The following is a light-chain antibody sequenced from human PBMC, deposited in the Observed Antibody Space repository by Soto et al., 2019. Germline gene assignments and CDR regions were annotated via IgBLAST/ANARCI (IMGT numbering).Light chain of an antibody. J-gene: IGKJ1*01. V-gene: IGKV3-15*01. Sequence: EVLITQSPSTVSVSPGERATLSCRASQSVSSNLAWYQQKPGQAPRLLIYGVSTRATDIPARFSGSGSGTEFTLTISSLQSEDFAVYYCQQYNNWPPTWTFGQGTKVDIK. CDR2: GVS. CDR3: QQYNNWPPTWT. CDR1: QSVSSN.